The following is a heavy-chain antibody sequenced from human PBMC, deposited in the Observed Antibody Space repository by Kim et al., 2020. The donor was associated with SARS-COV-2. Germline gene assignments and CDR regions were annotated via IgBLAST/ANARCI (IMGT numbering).Heavy chain of an antibody. V-gene: IGHV3-23*01. CDR1: GFSLSNTA. J-gene: IGHJ6*02. CDR2: ISGHGRDT. CDR3: AKDVWDYSGMDA. D-gene: IGHD1-26*01. Sequence: GGSLRLSCAVSGFSLSNTAMNWVRQAPGKGLEWVSAISGHGRDTYYGDSVKGRLTISRDTSKNTLYLQMNSLRAEDTAVYYCAKDVWDYSGMDAWGQGTTATVSS.